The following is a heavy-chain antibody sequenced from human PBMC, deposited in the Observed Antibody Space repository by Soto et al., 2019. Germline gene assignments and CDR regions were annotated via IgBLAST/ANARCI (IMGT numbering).Heavy chain of an antibody. CDR2: VNNDGTDT. V-gene: IGHV3-74*03. D-gene: IGHD6-13*01. CDR3: ARGGLQHALDV. J-gene: IGHJ6*02. CDR1: GFTFSNYW. Sequence: EVQLVESGGGLVQPGGSLRLSCAATGFTFSNYWMYWVRQAPGKGLVWVSRVNNDGTDTTHADSVKGRFTISRDNAENTLYLQMNSLRAEDTAVYYCARGGLQHALDVWGQGSTVTVSS.